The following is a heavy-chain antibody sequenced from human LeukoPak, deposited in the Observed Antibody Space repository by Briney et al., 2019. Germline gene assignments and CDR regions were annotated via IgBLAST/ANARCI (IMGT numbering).Heavy chain of an antibody. CDR3: ARPPTFDSSGYYCVGYFQH. CDR1: GYSFTSYW. D-gene: IGHD3-22*01. J-gene: IGHJ1*01. Sequence: GESLQISCKGSGYSFTSYWIGWVRQMPGKGLEWMGIIYPGDSDTRYSPSFQGQVTISADKSISTAYLQWSSLKASDTAMYYCARPPTFDSSGYYCVGYFQHWGQGTLVTVSS. V-gene: IGHV5-51*01. CDR2: IYPGDSDT.